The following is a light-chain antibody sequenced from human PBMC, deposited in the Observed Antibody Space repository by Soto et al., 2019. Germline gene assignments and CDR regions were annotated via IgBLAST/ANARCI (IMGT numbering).Light chain of an antibody. Sequence: EIVMTQSPATLSVSPGARAPLSCRASQSVDNDLAWYQQNPGQPPRLLIYDASTRATGIPARFSGSQSGTEFTLTISSLLSEDFAVYSCQQYNNWPLTFGGGTKVDIK. CDR1: QSVDND. CDR3: QQYNNWPLT. CDR2: DAS. V-gene: IGKV3D-15*01. J-gene: IGKJ4*01.